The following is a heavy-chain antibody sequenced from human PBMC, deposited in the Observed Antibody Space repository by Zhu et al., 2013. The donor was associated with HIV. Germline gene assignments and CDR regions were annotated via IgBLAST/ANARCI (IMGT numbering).Heavy chain of an antibody. V-gene: IGHV3-30-3*01. CDR2: ISYDGSNK. Sequence: VQLVESGGGVVQPGRSLRLSCAAPGFTFSSYAMHWVRQAPGKGLEWVAVISYDGSNKYYADSVKGRFTISRDNAKNSLYLQMNSLRAEDTAVYYCARVGYEAGVGAFDIWGQGTMVTVSS. J-gene: IGHJ3*02. CDR3: ARVGYEAGVGAFDI. CDR1: GFTFSSYA. D-gene: IGHD5-12*01.